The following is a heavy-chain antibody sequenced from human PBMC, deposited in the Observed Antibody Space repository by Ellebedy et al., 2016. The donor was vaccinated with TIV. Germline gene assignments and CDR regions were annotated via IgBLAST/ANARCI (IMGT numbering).Heavy chain of an antibody. V-gene: IGHV1-8*02. CDR1: GYTFTSYG. J-gene: IGHJ4*02. CDR2: KKPNSGNT. Sequence: AASVKVSCKASGYTFTSYGISRVRQATGQGLEWMGWKKPNSGNTGYAQKFRGRVTMTRNTSISTAYMELNSLRSEDTAVYYCARASYDSSGTVNDYWGQGTLVTVSS. D-gene: IGHD3-22*01. CDR3: ARASYDSSGTVNDY.